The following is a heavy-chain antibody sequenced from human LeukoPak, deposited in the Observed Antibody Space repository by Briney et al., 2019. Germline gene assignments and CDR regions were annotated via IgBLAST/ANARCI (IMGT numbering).Heavy chain of an antibody. Sequence: PSGGSLRLSCAASGFTFDDYAMHWVRQAPGKGLEWASGISWNSGSIGYADSVKGRFTISRDNAKNSLYLQMNSLRAEDTALYYCAKDNDILTGYSSSFDYWGQGTLVTVSS. CDR3: AKDNDILTGYSSSFDY. J-gene: IGHJ4*02. CDR2: ISWNSGSI. CDR1: GFTFDDYA. V-gene: IGHV3-9*01. D-gene: IGHD3-9*01.